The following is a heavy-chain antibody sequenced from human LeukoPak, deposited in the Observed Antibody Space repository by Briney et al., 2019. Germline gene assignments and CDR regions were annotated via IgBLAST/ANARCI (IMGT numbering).Heavy chain of an antibody. CDR1: GGTFSSYA. V-gene: IGHV1-69*05. CDR3: AREAYYDSSGWPLGY. Sequence: GASVMVSCKASGGTFSSYAISWVRQAPGQGLEWMGRIIPIFGTANYAQKFQGRVTITTDESTSTAYMELSSLRSEDTAVYYCAREAYYDSSGWPLGYWGQGTLVTVSS. D-gene: IGHD3-22*01. CDR2: IIPIFGTA. J-gene: IGHJ4*02.